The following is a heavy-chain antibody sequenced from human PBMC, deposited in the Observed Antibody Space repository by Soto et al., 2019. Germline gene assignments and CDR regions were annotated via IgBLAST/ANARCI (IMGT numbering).Heavy chain of an antibody. V-gene: IGHV1-3*01. CDR3: AKNGHPPYYYYGMDV. CDR2: INGGNGIT. Sequence: ASVKVSFKASGYSFTTYSIHWVRQAPGQRLEWMGLINGGNGITKFSQKFQDRVTITRDTSASTAYMELSSLRSEDTAVYYCAKNGHPPYYYYGMDVWGQGTTVTVSS. CDR1: GYSFTTYS. J-gene: IGHJ6*02. D-gene: IGHD2-8*01.